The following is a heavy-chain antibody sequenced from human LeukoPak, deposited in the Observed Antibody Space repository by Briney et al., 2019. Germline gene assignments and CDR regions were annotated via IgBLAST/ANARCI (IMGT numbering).Heavy chain of an antibody. CDR2: IYTSGST. Sequence: SETLSLTCTVSGGSISSGSYYWSWIRQPAGKGLEWIGRIYTSGSTNYNPSLKSRVTISVDTSKNQFSLKLSSVTAADTAVYYCARGAPITMVRGVIIFPAYYYMDVWGKGTTVTISS. D-gene: IGHD3-10*01. J-gene: IGHJ6*03. CDR3: ARGAPITMVRGVIIFPAYYYMDV. CDR1: GGSISSGSYY. V-gene: IGHV4-61*02.